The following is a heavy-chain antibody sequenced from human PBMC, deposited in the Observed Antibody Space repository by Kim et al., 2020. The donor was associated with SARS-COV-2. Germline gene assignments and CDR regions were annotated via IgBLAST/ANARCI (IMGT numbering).Heavy chain of an antibody. CDR1: GGSISSSSYY. J-gene: IGHJ4*02. CDR3: ASSNTAAGTTPSFDY. Sequence: SETLSLTCTVSGGSISSSSYYWGWIRQPPGKGLEWIGSIYYSGSTYYNPSLKSRVTISVDTSKNQFSLKLSSVTAADTAVYYCASSNTAAGTTPSFDYWGQGTLVTVSS. D-gene: IGHD6-13*01. V-gene: IGHV4-39*01. CDR2: IYYSGST.